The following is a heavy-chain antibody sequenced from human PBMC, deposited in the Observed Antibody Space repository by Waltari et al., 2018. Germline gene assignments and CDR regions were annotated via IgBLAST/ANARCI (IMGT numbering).Heavy chain of an antibody. V-gene: IGHV6-1*01. Sequence: QVQLQQSGPGLVKPSQTLSLTCAISGDSVSSNSAAWNWIRQSPSNGLEWLGRTYYRSKWYNDYAVSVKSRITINPDTSKNQFSLQLNSVTPEDTAVYYCARDIPPYCSSTSCYGGKDYWGQGTLVTVSS. CDR1: GDSVSSNSAA. CDR3: ARDIPPYCSSTSCYGGKDY. CDR2: TYYRSKWYN. D-gene: IGHD2-2*01. J-gene: IGHJ4*02.